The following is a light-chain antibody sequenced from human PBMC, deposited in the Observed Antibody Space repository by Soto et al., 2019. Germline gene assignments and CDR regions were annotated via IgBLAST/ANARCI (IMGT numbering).Light chain of an antibody. CDR2: DAS. J-gene: IGKJ5*01. Sequence: DIQMTQYPSSLSASVGNRVTITCRASQSLSTYLNWYQKKPGKAPNLLLYDASRLQSGVPSRFSGSGGGTDFTLSISSVQPEDFATYFCQQSYMDPITFGQGTRLEIK. CDR3: QQSYMDPIT. CDR1: QSLSTY. V-gene: IGKV1-39*01.